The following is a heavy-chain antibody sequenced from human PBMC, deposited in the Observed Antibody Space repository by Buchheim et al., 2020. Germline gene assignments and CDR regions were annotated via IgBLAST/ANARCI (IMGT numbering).Heavy chain of an antibody. CDR2: ISYEGSRK. D-gene: IGHD3-10*01. J-gene: IGHJ4*02. V-gene: IGHV3-30*18. Sequence: QVHLAETGGGVVQPGKSLRLSCSASGFTFSNYGMHWVRQAPGKGLEWVAVISYEGSRKFYADSVRGRFTISRDDYSNTLYLHMNSLGAEDTAVYYCAKDPARLLVPLYYFDSWGQGTL. CDR3: AKDPARLLVPLYYFDS. CDR1: GFTFSNYG.